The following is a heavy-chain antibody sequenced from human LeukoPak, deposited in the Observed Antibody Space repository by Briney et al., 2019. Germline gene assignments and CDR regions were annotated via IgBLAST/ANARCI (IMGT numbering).Heavy chain of an antibody. CDR3: ARGTRAGSYYSDY. Sequence: VASVKVSCKASGGTFSSYAISWVRQAPGQGLEWMGRIIPILGIANCAQKFQGRVTITADKSTSTAYMELSSLRSEDTAVYYCARGTRAGSYYSDYWGQGTLVTVSS. CDR1: GGTFSSYA. J-gene: IGHJ4*02. V-gene: IGHV1-69*04. D-gene: IGHD3-10*01. CDR2: IIPILGIA.